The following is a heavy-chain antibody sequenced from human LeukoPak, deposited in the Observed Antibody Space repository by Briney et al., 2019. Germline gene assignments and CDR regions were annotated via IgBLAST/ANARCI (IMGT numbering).Heavy chain of an antibody. Sequence: ASVKVSCKASGYTFTGYYMHWVRQAPGQGLEWMGCINPNTGGTNYAQKFQDRVTVTRDTSISTAYMELSRLRSDDTAVYYCARAGTFDYWGQGTLVTVSS. CDR1: GYTFTGYY. D-gene: IGHD1-26*01. V-gene: IGHV1-2*02. CDR3: ARAGTFDY. J-gene: IGHJ4*02. CDR2: INPNTGGT.